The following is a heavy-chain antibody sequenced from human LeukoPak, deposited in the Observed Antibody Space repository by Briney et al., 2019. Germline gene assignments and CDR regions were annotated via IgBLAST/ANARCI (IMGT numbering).Heavy chain of an antibody. D-gene: IGHD6-19*01. J-gene: IGHJ5*02. CDR2: ISHSGST. Sequence: SETLSLTCAVYGGSFSGYYWSWIRQPPGKGLEWIGEISHSGSTNYNPSLKSRVTISVDTSKNQFSLKLSSVTAADTAVYYCARGRKIAVAVSWFDPWGQGTLVTVSS. V-gene: IGHV4-34*01. CDR3: ARGRKIAVAVSWFDP. CDR1: GGSFSGYY.